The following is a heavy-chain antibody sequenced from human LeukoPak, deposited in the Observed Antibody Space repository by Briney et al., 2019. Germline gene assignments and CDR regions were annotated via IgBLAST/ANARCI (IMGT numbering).Heavy chain of an antibody. CDR1: GGSFSGYY. CDR2: IDHSGST. V-gene: IGHV4-34*01. D-gene: IGHD3-22*01. Sequence: SETLSLTCAVYGGSFSGYYWSWIRQPPGKGLEWIGEIDHSGSTNYNPSLKSRVTISVDTSKNQFSLKLSSVTAADTAVYYCASVQYDSSGYYYRPSWFDPWGQGTLVTVSS. J-gene: IGHJ5*02. CDR3: ASVQYDSSGYYYRPSWFDP.